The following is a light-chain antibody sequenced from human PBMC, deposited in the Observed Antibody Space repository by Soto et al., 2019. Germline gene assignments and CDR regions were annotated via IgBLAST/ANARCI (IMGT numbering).Light chain of an antibody. CDR2: GVS. Sequence: DIVLTQSPATLSVSPGDRVTLSCRASESLFRFLACYQQKPGQAPRLLMYGVSTRATGIPARFSGGGSATDFTLTISSLQSEDSAFYFCQSYNDWPFASGLGTRLEI. V-gene: IGKV3-15*01. CDR3: QSYNDWPFA. J-gene: IGKJ2*01. CDR1: ESLFRF.